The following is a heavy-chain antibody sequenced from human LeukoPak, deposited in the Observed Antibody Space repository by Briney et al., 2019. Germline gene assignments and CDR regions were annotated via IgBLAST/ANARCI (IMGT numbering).Heavy chain of an antibody. CDR1: GFTFSSYA. CDR2: ISYDGSNK. Sequence: GRSLRLSCAASGFTFSSYAMHWVRQAPGKGLEWVAVISYDGSNKYYADFVKGRFTISRDNSKNTLYLQMNSLRAEDTAVYYCARAIKAVAGTFHRDYYFDYWGQGTLVTVSS. D-gene: IGHD6-19*01. J-gene: IGHJ4*02. CDR3: ARAIKAVAGTFHRDYYFDY. V-gene: IGHV3-30*04.